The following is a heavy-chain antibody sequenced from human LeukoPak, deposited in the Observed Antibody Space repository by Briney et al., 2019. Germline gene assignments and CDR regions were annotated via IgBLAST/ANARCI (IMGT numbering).Heavy chain of an antibody. CDR2: IYYSGTT. CDR1: GGSISSYY. D-gene: IGHD6-19*01. V-gene: IGHV4-59*01. Sequence: QASETLSLTCTVSGGSISSYYWSWIRQPPGKGVQWIGYIYYSGTTNYNPSLKRRVTISVDTSKNQFSLKLSSVTAADTAVYYCAKIDRGYSSGWSGFDPWGQGTLVTVSS. J-gene: IGHJ5*02. CDR3: AKIDRGYSSGWSGFDP.